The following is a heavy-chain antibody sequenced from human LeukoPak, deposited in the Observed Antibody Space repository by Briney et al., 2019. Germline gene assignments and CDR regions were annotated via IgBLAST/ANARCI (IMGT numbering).Heavy chain of an antibody. V-gene: IGHV2-5*02. Sequence: SGPTLVNPTQTPTLTCTFSGFSLTITGVGVGWIRQPPGKALEWLALIYWDDDKHYSPSLKSRLTITKDTSKNQVVLTMTNMDPVDTATYYCAHISDSWFDPWGQGTLVTVSS. CDR3: AHISDSWFDP. CDR2: IYWDDDK. J-gene: IGHJ5*02. CDR1: GFSLTITGVG. D-gene: IGHD3-22*01.